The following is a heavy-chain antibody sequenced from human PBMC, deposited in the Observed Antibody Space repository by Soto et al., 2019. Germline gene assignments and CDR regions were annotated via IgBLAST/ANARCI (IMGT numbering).Heavy chain of an antibody. CDR2: IDTSGHST. CDR1: GFVFTNFW. Sequence: GRSLRLSCEASGFVFTNFWMHWVRHVPGKGLVWVARIDTSGHSTNYAESVKGRFTISRDNAKNTVSLQMNSLRVEDTGVYYCAKDSWYFDLWSQGSQVTVSS. D-gene: IGHD6-13*01. J-gene: IGHJ4*02. CDR3: AKDSWYFDL. V-gene: IGHV3-74*01.